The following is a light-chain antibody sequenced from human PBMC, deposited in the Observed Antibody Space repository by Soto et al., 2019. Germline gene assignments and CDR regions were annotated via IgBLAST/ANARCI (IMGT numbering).Light chain of an antibody. J-gene: IGLJ2*01. CDR1: SIDVVNYNY. Sequence: QSALTQPASVSGSPGQSITISCTGTSIDVVNYNYVSWYQQHPGKAPKLMIYDVSNRPSGVSNRFSGSKSGNTASLTISGLQAEGEADYYCSSYTSSTTVVFGGGTKLTVL. CDR2: DVS. V-gene: IGLV2-14*01. CDR3: SSYTSSTTVV.